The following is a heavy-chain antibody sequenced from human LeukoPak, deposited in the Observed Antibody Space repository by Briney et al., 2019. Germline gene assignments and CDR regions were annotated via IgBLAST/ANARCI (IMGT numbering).Heavy chain of an antibody. D-gene: IGHD1-7*01. V-gene: IGHV3-74*01. CDR3: ARDRGITGTMPLDY. Sequence: GGSLRLSCAASGFTFSSDWMHWVLQAPGKGLVWVSRINGDGSIPYYADSVKGRFTISRDNAKNTLYLQMNSLRAEDTAVYYCARDRGITGTMPLDYWGQGTLVTVSS. J-gene: IGHJ4*02. CDR1: GFTFSSDW. CDR2: INGDGSIP.